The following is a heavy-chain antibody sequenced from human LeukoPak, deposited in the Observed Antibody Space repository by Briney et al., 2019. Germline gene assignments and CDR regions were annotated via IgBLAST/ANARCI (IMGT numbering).Heavy chain of an antibody. V-gene: IGHV1-24*01. CDR2: FDSEEGEI. CDR1: GYTLNELS. D-gene: IGHD2/OR15-2a*01. CDR3: ATVILIEGGSDAFDI. Sequence: ASVKVSCNVSGYTLNELSMRWVRQAPGKALEWMGGFDSEEGEIIYAQKIQGRVTMTEVTSTETAYMELSSLTSEDTAVYYCATVILIEGGSDAFDIWGQGTMVTVSS. J-gene: IGHJ3*02.